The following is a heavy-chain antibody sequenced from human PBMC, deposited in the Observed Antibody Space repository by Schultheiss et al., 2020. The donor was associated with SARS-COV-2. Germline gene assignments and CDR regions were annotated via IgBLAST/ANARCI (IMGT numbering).Heavy chain of an antibody. CDR3: ATKARTTTSAGWFDP. CDR1: GGSISSSNW. D-gene: IGHD1/OR15-1a*01. CDR2: IYHSGST. V-gene: IGHV4-4*02. Sequence: SETLSLTCAVSGGSISSSNWWSWVRQPPGKGLEWIGEIYHSGSTNYHPSLKSRVTISVDTSKNQFSLKLSSVTAADTAIYYCATKARTTTSAGWFDPWGQGTLVTVSS. J-gene: IGHJ5*02.